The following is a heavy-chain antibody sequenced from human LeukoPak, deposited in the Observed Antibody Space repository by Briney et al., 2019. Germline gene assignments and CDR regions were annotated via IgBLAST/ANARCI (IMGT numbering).Heavy chain of an antibody. CDR2: IYHSGTT. J-gene: IGHJ3*02. Sequence: SETLSLTCAVSGYSISSGYYWGWIRQPPGKGLEWIGSIYHSGTTYYNPSLKSRVTISVDTSKNQFSLKLSSVTAADTAVYYCATPSRDGYNKDAFDIWGQGTMVTVSS. CDR1: GYSISSGYY. V-gene: IGHV4-38-2*01. D-gene: IGHD5-24*01. CDR3: ATPSRDGYNKDAFDI.